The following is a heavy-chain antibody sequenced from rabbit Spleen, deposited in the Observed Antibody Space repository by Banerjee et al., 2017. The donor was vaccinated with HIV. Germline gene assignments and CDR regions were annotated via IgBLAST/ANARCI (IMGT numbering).Heavy chain of an antibody. CDR1: GVSFSGSSY. CDR3: ARDTSSSFSSYGMDR. D-gene: IGHD1-1*01. Sequence: EQLEESGGGLVQPEGSLTLTCIASGVSFSGSSYMCWVRQAPGKGLEWIACIDAGSSGFTYFASWAKGRFTISKTSSTTVTLQMTSLTAADTATYFCARDTSSSFSSYGMDRWGPGTLVTV. CDR2: IDAGSSGFT. J-gene: IGHJ6*01. V-gene: IGHV1S45*01.